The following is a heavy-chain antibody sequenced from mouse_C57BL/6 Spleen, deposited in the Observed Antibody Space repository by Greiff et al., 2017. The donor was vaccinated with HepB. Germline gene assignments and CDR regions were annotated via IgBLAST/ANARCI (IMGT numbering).Heavy chain of an antibody. CDR2: ISYDGSN. D-gene: IGHD2-2*01. J-gene: IGHJ4*01. V-gene: IGHV3-6*01. CDR1: GYSITSGYY. CDR3: AIYGYDEYYYAMDY. Sequence: DVKLQESGPGLVKPSQSLSLTCSVTGYSITSGYYWNWIRQFPGNKLEWMGYISYDGSNNYNPSLKNRISITRDTSKNQFFLKLNSVTTEDTATYYCAIYGYDEYYYAMDYWGQGTSVTVSS.